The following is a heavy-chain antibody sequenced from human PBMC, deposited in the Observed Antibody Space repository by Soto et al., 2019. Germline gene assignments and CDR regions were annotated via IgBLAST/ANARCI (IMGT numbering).Heavy chain of an antibody. CDR3: ARGSGADAFDI. CDR1: GGTFN. D-gene: IGHD7-27*01. V-gene: IGHV1-69*06. Sequence: QVQLVQSGAEVKKPGSSVKVSCKVSGGTFNIRWVRQAPGQGLEWMGGIIPVIDTANYARKFQGRVVISADRATNIAYMGMMSLTLEDTAVYYCARGSGADAFDIWGQGTMVTVSS. J-gene: IGHJ3*02. CDR2: IIPVIDTA.